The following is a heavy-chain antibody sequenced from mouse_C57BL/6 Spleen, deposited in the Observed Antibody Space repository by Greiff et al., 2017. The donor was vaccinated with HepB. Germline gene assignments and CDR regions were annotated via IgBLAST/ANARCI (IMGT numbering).Heavy chain of an antibody. Sequence: VQLQQSGPELVKPGASVKIPCKASGYTFTDYNMDWVKQSHGKSLEWIGDIHPNNGGTIYNQKFKGKATLTVDKSSSTAYMELRSLTSEDTAVYYCARSLYGSSYDYWGQGTTLTVSS. CDR3: ARSLYGSSYDY. V-gene: IGHV1-18*01. CDR1: GYTFTDYN. CDR2: IHPNNGGT. J-gene: IGHJ2*01. D-gene: IGHD1-1*01.